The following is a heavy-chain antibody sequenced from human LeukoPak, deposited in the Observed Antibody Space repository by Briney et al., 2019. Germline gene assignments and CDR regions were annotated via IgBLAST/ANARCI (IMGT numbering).Heavy chain of an antibody. CDR2: IKQDGSEK. Sequence: QAGGSLRPSCAASGFTFSSYWMSWVRQAPGKGLEWVANIKQDGSEKYYVDSVKGRFTISRDNAKNSLYLQMNSLRAEDTAVYYCARDQGSRRFYSSSSHIDYWGQGTLVTVSS. CDR1: GFTFSSYW. J-gene: IGHJ4*02. D-gene: IGHD6-6*01. V-gene: IGHV3-7*01. CDR3: ARDQGSRRFYSSSSHIDY.